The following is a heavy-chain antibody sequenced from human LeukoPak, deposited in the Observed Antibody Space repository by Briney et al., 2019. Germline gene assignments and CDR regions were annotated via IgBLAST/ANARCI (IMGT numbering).Heavy chain of an antibody. CDR1: GFTFSSYW. V-gene: IGHV3-74*01. CDR2: INSDGSST. D-gene: IGHD3-3*02. Sequence: GGSLRLSCAASGFTFSSYWVHWVRQAPGKGLVWVSRINSDGSSTSYADSVKGRFTISRDNAKNTLSLQMNSLRAEDTAVYYCARDGILGSHDYWGQGTLVTASS. CDR3: ARDGILGSHDY. J-gene: IGHJ4*02.